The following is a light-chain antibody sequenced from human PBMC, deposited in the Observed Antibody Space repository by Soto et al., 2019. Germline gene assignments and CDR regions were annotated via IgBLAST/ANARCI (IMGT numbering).Light chain of an antibody. CDR1: ATVFSSR. CDR3: QQYGTSDPT. CDR2: GAS. J-gene: IGKJ1*01. V-gene: IGKV3-20*01. Sequence: EIVLTQSPGTLSSSPGDTATLSSRANATVFSSRFAWYQQIPGQPPKLLIYGASSRATGIPARISGSGSGTDFTLTVSGREPGDFAVYSCQQYGTSDPTFGQGTNVEI.